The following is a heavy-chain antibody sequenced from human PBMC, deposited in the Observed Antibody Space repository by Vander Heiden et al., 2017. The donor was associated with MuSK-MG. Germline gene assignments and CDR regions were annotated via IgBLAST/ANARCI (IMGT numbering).Heavy chain of an antibody. CDR1: GFTLSRHW. J-gene: IGHJ2*01. CDR2: INSDGRDT. Sequence: EVQPVESGGGLIQAVGSLRLSCPASGFTLSRHWMHSVRQAPGKGLVWVSRINSDGRDTSYADSVKGRFTISRENAKNTLYLQMNSLRAEDTAVYDCAKDLWYFDLWGRGTLVTVSS. V-gene: IGHV3-74*01. CDR3: AKDLWYFDL.